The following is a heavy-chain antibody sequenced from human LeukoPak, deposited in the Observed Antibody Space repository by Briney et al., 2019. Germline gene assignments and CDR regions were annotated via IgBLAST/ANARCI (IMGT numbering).Heavy chain of an antibody. J-gene: IGHJ4*02. CDR3: AKDPFNYGGKDVTFDY. V-gene: IGHV3-23*01. CDR1: GFTFSIYA. Sequence: PGGSLRLSCAASGFTFSIYAMSWVRQAPGKGLEWVSSISGTISGSGLTTYYADSVMGRFTISRDNSKNTLYLQMNSLRAEDTTVYYCAKDPFNYGGKDVTFDYWGQGTLVTVSS. D-gene: IGHD4-23*01. CDR2: ISGTISGSGLTT.